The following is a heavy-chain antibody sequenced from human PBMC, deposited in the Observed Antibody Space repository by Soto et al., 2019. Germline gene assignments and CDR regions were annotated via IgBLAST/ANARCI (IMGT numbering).Heavy chain of an antibody. CDR2: ISYDGSNK. CDR1: GFTFSSYG. V-gene: IGHV3-30*18. J-gene: IGHJ6*02. D-gene: IGHD4-17*01. CDR3: AKDLLGGDYVYYYYGMDV. Sequence: LGGSLRLSCAASGFTFSSYGMHWVRQAPGKGLEWVAVISYDGSNKYYADSVKGRFTISRDNSKNTLYLQMNSLRAEDTAVYYCAKDLLGGDYVYYYYGMDVWGQGTTVTVSS.